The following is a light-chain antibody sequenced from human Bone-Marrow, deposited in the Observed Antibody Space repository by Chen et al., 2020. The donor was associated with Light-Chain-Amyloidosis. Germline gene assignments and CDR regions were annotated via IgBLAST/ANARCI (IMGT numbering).Light chain of an antibody. Sequence: SYELTQPPSVSVSPGQTARITCSGDALPKENAYWYQQKPGQAPVLVIYKDSERPLGIPERFSGSSSGTTFTLTISGGQAEDEADYYCQSADSSGSYLVIFGGGTKLTVL. V-gene: IGLV3-25*03. CDR3: QSADSSGSYLVI. CDR1: ALPKEN. J-gene: IGLJ2*01. CDR2: KDS.